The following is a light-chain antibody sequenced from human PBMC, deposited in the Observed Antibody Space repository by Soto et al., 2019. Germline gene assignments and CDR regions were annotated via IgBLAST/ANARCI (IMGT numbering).Light chain of an antibody. CDR3: CSYAGSSLYV. Sequence: QSVLTQPRSVSRSPGQSVTISCTGTSSDVGGYNYVSWYQQHPGKAPKLMIYDVSKRPSGVPDRFSGSKSGNTASLTISGLQAEDEADYYCCSYAGSSLYVFGTGTKLTVL. CDR2: DVS. J-gene: IGLJ1*01. V-gene: IGLV2-11*01. CDR1: SSDVGGYNY.